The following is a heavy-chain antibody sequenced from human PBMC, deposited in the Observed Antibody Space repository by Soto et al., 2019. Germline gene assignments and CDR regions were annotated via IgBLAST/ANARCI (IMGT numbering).Heavy chain of an antibody. CDR3: ARDQGYSYGSGMDV. V-gene: IGHV3-7*01. J-gene: IGHJ6*02. CDR1: GFTFSSYC. D-gene: IGHD5-18*01. Sequence: GGSLRLSCAASGFTFSSYCVSWVRQAPGKGLEWVANINHDGSDKYYADSVKGRFTISRDNSKNTLYLQMNSLRAEDTAVYYCARDQGYSYGSGMDVWGQGTTVTVSS. CDR2: INHDGSDK.